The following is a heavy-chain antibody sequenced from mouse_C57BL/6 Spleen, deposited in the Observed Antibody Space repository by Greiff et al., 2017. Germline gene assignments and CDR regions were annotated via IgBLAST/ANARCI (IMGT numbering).Heavy chain of an antibody. J-gene: IGHJ2*01. CDR1: GFTFSSYA. CDR2: ISSGGDYI. D-gene: IGHD4-1*01. V-gene: IGHV5-9-1*02. CDR3: TRDMGLGFDD. Sequence: EVKLVESGEGLVKPGGSLKLSCAASGFTFSSYAMSWVRQTPEKRLEWVAYISSGGDYIYYADTVKGRFPISRDNARNTLYLQMSSLRSEDTAMYYCTRDMGLGFDDWGQGTTLTVSS.